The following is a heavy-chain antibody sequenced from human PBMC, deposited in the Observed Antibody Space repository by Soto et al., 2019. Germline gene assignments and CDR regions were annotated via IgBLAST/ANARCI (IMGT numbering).Heavy chain of an antibody. Sequence: SETLSLSCAVSGGSISSGGYSWSWIRQPPGKGLEWIGYIYHSGSTYYNPSLKSRVTISVDRSKNQFSLKLSSVTAADTAVYYCARVALGYCSSTSCYGGWFDPWGQGTLVTVSS. J-gene: IGHJ5*02. CDR2: IYHSGST. CDR3: ARVALGYCSSTSCYGGWFDP. V-gene: IGHV4-30-2*01. CDR1: GGSISSGGYS. D-gene: IGHD2-2*01.